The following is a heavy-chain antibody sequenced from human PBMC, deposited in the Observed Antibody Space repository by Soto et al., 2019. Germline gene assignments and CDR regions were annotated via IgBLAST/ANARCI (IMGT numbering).Heavy chain of an antibody. CDR3: ARDPKTSGGQHWAFNCFDS. D-gene: IGHD7-27*01. CDR1: SP. CDR2: RTYDGTNK. J-gene: IGHJ5*01. V-gene: IGHV3-30*04. Sequence: SPMHWVRQAPGLGPGWVELRTYDGTNKSYADSVKGRFTISRDTAKSTLYLQVDSLGPEDAAVYYCARDPKTSGGQHWAFNCFDSWGQGTLVTVSS.